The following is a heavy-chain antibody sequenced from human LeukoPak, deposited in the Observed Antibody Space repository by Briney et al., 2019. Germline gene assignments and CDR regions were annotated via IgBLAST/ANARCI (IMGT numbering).Heavy chain of an antibody. CDR3: ATARSPTYLDV. V-gene: IGHV1-2*02. CDR1: GYTFSDSY. J-gene: IGHJ6*03. Sequence: GASVKVSCKASGYTFSDSYMHWVRQAPGQGLEWMGWINPNSGVTNYAQKFQGRVTMTRDTSISTAYMELSRLTSDDTGVYYCATARSPTYLDVWGRGTTVTVSS. D-gene: IGHD6-25*01. CDR2: INPNSGVT.